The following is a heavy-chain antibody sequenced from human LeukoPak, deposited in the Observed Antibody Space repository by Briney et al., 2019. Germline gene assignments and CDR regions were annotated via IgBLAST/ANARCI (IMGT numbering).Heavy chain of an antibody. CDR1: GFTFSIYA. D-gene: IGHD3-22*01. V-gene: IGHV3-23*01. Sequence: GGSLRLSCAASGFTFSIYAMSWVRQAPGKGLEWVSGISGSGGRTNYADSVEGRFTISRDNSKNTLYLQMNSLRAEDTAVYYCAKDINDLSPYYDSSGYYNYWGQGTLVTVSS. CDR2: ISGSGGRT. J-gene: IGHJ4*02. CDR3: AKDINDLSPYYDSSGYYNY.